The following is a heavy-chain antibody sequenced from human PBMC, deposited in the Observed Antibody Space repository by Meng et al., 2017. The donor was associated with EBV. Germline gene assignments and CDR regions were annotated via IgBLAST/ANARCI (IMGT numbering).Heavy chain of an antibody. CDR3: SRDLAGPFDD. Sequence: EVQLVESGGGPVRPGGCLRLSCAVSGFTFSRFWMHWVRQVPGKGLVWVARTNEDGGITNYADSVKGRFIISRDNTRNTLYLQMNSLRDEDTAVYFCSRDLAGPFDDWGQGTLVTVSS. V-gene: IGHV3-74*01. J-gene: IGHJ4*02. CDR1: GFTFSRFW. CDR2: TNEDGGIT.